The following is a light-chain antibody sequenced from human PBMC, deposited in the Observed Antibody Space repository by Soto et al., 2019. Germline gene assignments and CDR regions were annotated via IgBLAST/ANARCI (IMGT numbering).Light chain of an antibody. CDR3: SSYTSDSSYV. V-gene: IGLV2-14*01. CDR2: AVS. CDR1: SSDVGLYDY. J-gene: IGLJ1*01. Sequence: QSVLTRPASVSGSPGQSITISCTGTSSDVGLYDYVSWYQQHPGKAPQLMIYAVSNRPSGVSNRFSASKSGSTASLFISGLQAEDEADYYCSSYTSDSSYVFGYGTKVTV.